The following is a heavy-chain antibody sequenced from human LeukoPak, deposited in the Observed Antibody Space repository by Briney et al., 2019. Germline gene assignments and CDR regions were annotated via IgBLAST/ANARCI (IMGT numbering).Heavy chain of an antibody. CDR1: GLSFSSYA. V-gene: IGHV3-23*01. CDR3: AKDPYDVVVPAAPDY. Sequence: GGSLRLSCAASGLSFSSYAMSWVRPAPGKGLECVSAISGSGGSTYYADSVKGRFTISRDNSKNTLYLQMNSLRAEDTAVYYCAKDPYDVVVPAAPDYWGQGTLVTVSS. J-gene: IGHJ4*02. D-gene: IGHD2-2*01. CDR2: ISGSGGST.